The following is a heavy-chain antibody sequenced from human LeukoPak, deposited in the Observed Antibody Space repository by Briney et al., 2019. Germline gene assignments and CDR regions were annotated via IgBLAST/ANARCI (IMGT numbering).Heavy chain of an antibody. CDR2: INPNSGGT. J-gene: IGHJ4*02. CDR3: ARTSPTVTTMED. V-gene: IGHV1-2*06. CDR1: GYTFTGYY. D-gene: IGHD4-17*01. Sequence: ASLKVSFKDSGYTFTGYYMHWVRQAPGQGLEWMGRINPNSGGTNYAQKFQGRVTMTRDTSNSTAYMELSRLRSDDTAVYYCARTSPTVTTMEDWGQGTLVTVSS.